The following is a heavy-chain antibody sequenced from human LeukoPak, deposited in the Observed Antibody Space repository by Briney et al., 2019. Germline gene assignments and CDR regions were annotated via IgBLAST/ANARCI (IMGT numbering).Heavy chain of an antibody. Sequence: SETLSLTCTVSGYSISSGFCWGWIRQPPGKGLEWIGSIYHSGSTYYNPSLKSRVTISIDTSKNQFSLKLSSVTAADTAVYYCARDNQQRYYMDVWGKGTTVTVSS. CDR2: IYHSGST. J-gene: IGHJ6*03. CDR1: GYSISSGFC. CDR3: ARDNQQRYYMDV. D-gene: IGHD6-13*01. V-gene: IGHV4-38-2*02.